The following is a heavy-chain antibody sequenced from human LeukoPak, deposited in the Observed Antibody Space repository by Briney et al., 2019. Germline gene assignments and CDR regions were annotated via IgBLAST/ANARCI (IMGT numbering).Heavy chain of an antibody. CDR3: ARDYDYVWGSYRYPHNFDY. D-gene: IGHD3-16*02. V-gene: IGHV3-21*01. J-gene: IGHJ4*02. CDR2: ISSSSSYI. Sequence: GGSLRLSCAASGFTFSSYSMNWVRQAPGKGLEWVPSISSSSSYIYYADSVKGRFTISRDNAKNSLYLQMNSLRAEDTAVYYCARDYDYVWGSYRYPHNFDYWGQGTLVTVSS. CDR1: GFTFSSYS.